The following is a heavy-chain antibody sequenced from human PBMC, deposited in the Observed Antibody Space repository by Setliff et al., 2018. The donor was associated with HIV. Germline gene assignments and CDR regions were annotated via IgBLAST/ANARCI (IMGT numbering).Heavy chain of an antibody. Sequence: GASVKVSCKASGGTFSSYGISWVRQAPGQRLEWMGWINCDNGATNTAHKFEDRVSLTRDASFRTAYMELRKLRSGDTAKYYCARAPDCGGACYRQTDTFLGHWGQGTLVTVSS. D-gene: IGHD2-21*02. J-gene: IGHJ5*02. CDR3: ARAPDCGGACYRQTDTFLGH. CDR1: GGTFSSYG. V-gene: IGHV1-2*07. CDR2: INCDNGAT.